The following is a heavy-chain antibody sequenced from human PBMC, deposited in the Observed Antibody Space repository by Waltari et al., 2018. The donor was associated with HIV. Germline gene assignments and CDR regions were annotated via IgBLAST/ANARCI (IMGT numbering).Heavy chain of an antibody. CDR2: IVVGSGNT. J-gene: IGHJ5*02. V-gene: IGHV1-58*01. D-gene: IGHD3-22*01. Sequence: WVRQARGQRLEWIGWIVVGSGNTNYAQKFQERVTITRDMSTSTAYMELSSLRSEDTAVYYCAADPYYDSSGYPNWFDPWGQGTLVTVSS. CDR3: AADPYYDSSGYPNWFDP.